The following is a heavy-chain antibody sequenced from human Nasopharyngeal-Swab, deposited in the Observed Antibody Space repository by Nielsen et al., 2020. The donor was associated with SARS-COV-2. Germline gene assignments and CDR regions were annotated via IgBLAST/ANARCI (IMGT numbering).Heavy chain of an antibody. J-gene: IGHJ4*02. Sequence: GESLKISCAASGFTFSSYAMSWVRQAPGKGLEWVSAISGSGGSTYYADSVKGRFTISRDNSKNTLYLQMNSLRAEDTAVYYCAKDPDDFWTGDAGDWGQGTLATVSS. CDR3: AKDPDDFWTGDAGD. V-gene: IGHV3-23*01. CDR2: ISGSGGST. D-gene: IGHD3/OR15-3a*01. CDR1: GFTFSSYA.